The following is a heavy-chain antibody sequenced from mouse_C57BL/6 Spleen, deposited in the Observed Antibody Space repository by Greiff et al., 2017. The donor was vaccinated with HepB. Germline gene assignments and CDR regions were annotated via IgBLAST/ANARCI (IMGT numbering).Heavy chain of an antibody. CDR1: GFTFSSYA. V-gene: IGHV5-9-1*02. J-gene: IGHJ2*01. Sequence: EVMLVESGEGLVKPGGSLKLSCAASGFTFSSYAMSWVRQTPEKRLEWVAYISSGGDYIYYADTVKGRFTISRDNARNTLYLQMSRLKSEDTAMYYCTRADYGNYGGYFDYWGQGTTLTVSS. CDR3: TRADYGNYGGYFDY. CDR2: ISSGGDYI. D-gene: IGHD2-1*01.